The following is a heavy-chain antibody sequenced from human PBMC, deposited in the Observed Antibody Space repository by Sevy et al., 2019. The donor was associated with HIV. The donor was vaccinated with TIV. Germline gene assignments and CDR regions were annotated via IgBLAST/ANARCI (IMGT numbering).Heavy chain of an antibody. V-gene: IGHV1-24*01. CDR1: GYTLTQLS. CDR2: FDPEDGKT. D-gene: IGHD3-22*01. J-gene: IGHJ4*02. Sequence: ASVNVSCKVSGYTLTQLSMHWVRQAPGKGLEWMGGFDPEDGKTIYSQKFQGRLTMTEDTSTDTAYMQLSSLRSEDTAVYYCATGREYYNDNNGYFDYWGQGTLVTVSS. CDR3: ATGREYYNDNNGYFDY.